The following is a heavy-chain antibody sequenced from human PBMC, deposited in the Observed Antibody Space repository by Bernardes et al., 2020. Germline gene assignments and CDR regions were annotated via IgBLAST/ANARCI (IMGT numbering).Heavy chain of an antibody. Sequence: SETLSLTCSVSTGSIRIYYWSWIRQSPGKGLEWIGNIYDSGSTNYNPSLKSRVTISLDTSKNQLSLQVRSVTAADTAMYYCARNGGTPRKSNELDYLGQGTMVT. CDR3: ARNGGTPRKSNELDY. J-gene: IGHJ4*02. CDR2: IYDSGST. V-gene: IGHV4-59*01. CDR1: TGSIRIYY. D-gene: IGHD7-27*01.